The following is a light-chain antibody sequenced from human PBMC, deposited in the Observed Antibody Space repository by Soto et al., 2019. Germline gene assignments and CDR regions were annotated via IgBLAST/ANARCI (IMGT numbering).Light chain of an antibody. Sequence: QSVLTQPPSVSGSPGQSVTISCTGTSSEVGSYNRVSWYQQPPGTAPKVMIYDVSNRPSGVPDRFSGSKSGNTASLTISELQAEDESDYYCSSYTSSSTHVFGTGTKVTVL. CDR2: DVS. CDR3: SSYTSSSTHV. CDR1: SSEVGSYNR. J-gene: IGLJ1*01. V-gene: IGLV2-18*02.